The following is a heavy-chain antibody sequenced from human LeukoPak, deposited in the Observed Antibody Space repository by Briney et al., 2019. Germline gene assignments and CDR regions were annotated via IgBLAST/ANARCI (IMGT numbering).Heavy chain of an antibody. CDR1: GFIFRNYG. CDR3: AELGITMIGGV. CDR2: ISDSGSST. J-gene: IGHJ6*04. V-gene: IGHV3-23*01. D-gene: IGHD3-10*02. Sequence: PGGSLRLSCAASGFIFRNYGMAWVRPVPGKGLEWVSAISDSGSSTYYTDSVKGRFTISRDNSKNTLYLQMNSLRAEDTAVYYCAELGITMIGGVWGKGTTVTISS.